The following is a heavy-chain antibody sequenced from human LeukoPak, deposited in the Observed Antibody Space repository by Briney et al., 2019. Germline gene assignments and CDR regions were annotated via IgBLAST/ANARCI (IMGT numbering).Heavy chain of an antibody. Sequence: SVKVSCKASGGTFSSYAISWVRQAPGQGLEWMGGIIPIFGTANYAQKFQGRVTITTDESTSTAYMELSSLRSEDTAVYYCAKRTGVTELHFDHWGQGTLVTVSS. CDR1: GGTFSSYA. CDR2: IIPIFGTA. CDR3: AKRTGVTELHFDH. V-gene: IGHV1-69*05. D-gene: IGHD1-7*01. J-gene: IGHJ4*02.